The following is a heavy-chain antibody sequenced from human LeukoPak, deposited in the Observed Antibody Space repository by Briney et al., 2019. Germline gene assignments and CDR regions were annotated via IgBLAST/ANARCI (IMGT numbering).Heavy chain of an antibody. V-gene: IGHV3-23*01. Sequence: GGSLRLSCVTSGFTFGNFGMYWVRETPDKGREWVSAISGSGGSTYYADPVRGRFTISRDNSKNTLYLQMNSLRAEDTAVYYCAKARLKGEYDYWGQGTLVTVSS. D-gene: IGHD2-21*01. CDR1: GFTFGNFG. J-gene: IGHJ4*02. CDR2: ISGSGGST. CDR3: AKARLKGEYDY.